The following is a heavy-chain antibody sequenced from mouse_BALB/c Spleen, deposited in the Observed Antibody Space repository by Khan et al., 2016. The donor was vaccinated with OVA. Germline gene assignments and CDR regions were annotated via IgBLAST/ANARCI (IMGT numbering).Heavy chain of an antibody. CDR3: ARDYWFVY. CDR1: GFSFSNYA. CDR2: ISSGDTT. V-gene: IGHV5-6-5*01. J-gene: IGHJ3*01. Sequence: EVHLVESGGGLVKPGGSLKVSCAVSGFSFSNYAMSWVRQTPEKRLEWVASISSGDTTYSPDSVKGRFTISRENARNIMYLQMSSLRSEDTSLYYCARDYWFVYWGQGTLVTVSA.